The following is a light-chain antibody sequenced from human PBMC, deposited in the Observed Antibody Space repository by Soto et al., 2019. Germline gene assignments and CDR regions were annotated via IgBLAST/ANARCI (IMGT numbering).Light chain of an antibody. Sequence: EIVLPQSPGPLSLSPGERATLSCRASQSVSSSYLAWYQQKPGQAPRPLIYGASSRATGIPDMFSGSGSGTDFTLTISRLEPEDFAVYYCQQYGRSPTFGQGTKLEIK. J-gene: IGKJ2*01. CDR2: GAS. CDR1: QSVSSSY. CDR3: QQYGRSPT. V-gene: IGKV3-20*01.